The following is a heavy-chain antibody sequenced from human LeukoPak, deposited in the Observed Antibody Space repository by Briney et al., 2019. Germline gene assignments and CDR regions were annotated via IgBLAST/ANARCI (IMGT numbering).Heavy chain of an antibody. CDR3: ARPPRDLVSAAPFPF. D-gene: IGHD5/OR15-5a*01. J-gene: IGHJ1*01. V-gene: IGHV1-2*02. CDR1: GYTFTDYY. CDR2: VFPRSGDT. Sequence: VASVKVSCKASGYTFTDYYIHWVRQAPGEGLEWVGWVFPRSGDTYYAQRFHGRVAMTTDTSINTAYMELSRLKSDDTGVYFCARPPRDLVSAAPFPFWGQGTLVTVSS.